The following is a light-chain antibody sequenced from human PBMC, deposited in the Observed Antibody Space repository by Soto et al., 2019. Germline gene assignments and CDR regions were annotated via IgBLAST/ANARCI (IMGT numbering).Light chain of an antibody. J-gene: IGLJ1*01. V-gene: IGLV1-51*01. Sequence: QSVLTQPPSVSAAPGQTVTISCSGSSSNIGDNYVSWYQQLPGTATKLLIYDNNKRPSGIPDRFSGSKSGTSATLGITGLQPGDEDAYSCGPWDKSLSAGVLGAWNKVTVL. CDR2: DNN. CDR3: GPWDKSLSAGV. CDR1: SSNIGDNY.